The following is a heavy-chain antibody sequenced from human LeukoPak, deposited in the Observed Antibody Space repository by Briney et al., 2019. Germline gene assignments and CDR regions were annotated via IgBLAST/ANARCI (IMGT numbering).Heavy chain of an antibody. CDR3: ARHYGSGSYYTPFDY. J-gene: IGHJ4*02. CDR1: GFTFNSYT. V-gene: IGHV3-21*01. D-gene: IGHD3-10*01. Sequence: GGSLRLSCASFGFTFNSYTMNWVRQAPGKGLEWVSSIGSSRNYIYYADSVKGRFTISRDNAKKLLYLQMNSLRAEDTAVYYCARHYGSGSYYTPFDYWGQGTLVTVSS. CDR2: IGSSRNYI.